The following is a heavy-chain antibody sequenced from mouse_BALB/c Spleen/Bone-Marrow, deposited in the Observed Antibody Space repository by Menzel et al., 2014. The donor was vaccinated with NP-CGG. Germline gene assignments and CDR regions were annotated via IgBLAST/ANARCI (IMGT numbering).Heavy chain of an antibody. J-gene: IGHJ3*01. V-gene: IGHV1-39*01. CDR3: AISTEYRAIDY. D-gene: IGHD2-14*01. CDR2: IDPSYGDI. CDR1: GYSFTGYN. Sequence: EVQLVESGPELEKPGASVKISCKASGYSFTGYNMNWVKQNNGKSLEWIGNIDPSYGDISYNQKFKGKATLTVDKSSNTAYMQLKSLTAEDTAVYDCAISTEYRAIDYWGQGTLVTVSA.